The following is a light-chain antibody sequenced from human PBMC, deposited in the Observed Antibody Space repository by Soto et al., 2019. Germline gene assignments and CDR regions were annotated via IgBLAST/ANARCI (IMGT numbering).Light chain of an antibody. V-gene: IGKV3-20*01. CDR1: QSVSSSY. Sequence: EIVLTQSPGTLYLSPGERATLSCRASQSVSSSYLAWYQQKPGQAPRLLIYGASSRATGIPDRFSGIGSGTDVTLAISRLEPEDFAVYYCQQYPGYTFGQGTKLVLK. CDR3: QQYPGYT. J-gene: IGKJ2*01. CDR2: GAS.